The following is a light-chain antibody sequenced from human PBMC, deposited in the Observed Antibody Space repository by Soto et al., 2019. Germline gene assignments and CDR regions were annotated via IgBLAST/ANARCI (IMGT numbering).Light chain of an antibody. Sequence: IQMTQSPSSLSASVGDRITITCRASQDISNELVWFQQKPGKAPKLLIYAASILQTGVPSRFSGSGSGSAFSLTITSLQPEDFATYYCLQDYSSPITFGQGTRLEIK. J-gene: IGKJ5*01. CDR2: AAS. CDR1: QDISNE. V-gene: IGKV1-6*02. CDR3: LQDYSSPIT.